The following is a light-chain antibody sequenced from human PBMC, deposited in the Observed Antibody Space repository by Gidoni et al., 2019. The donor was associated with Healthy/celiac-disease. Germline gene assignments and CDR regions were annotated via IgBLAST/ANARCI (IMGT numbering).Light chain of an antibody. CDR1: SSDVGSYNL. Sequence: QSALTQPAAVSGSPGQSITISCTGPSSDVGSYNLVSWDQQHPGQAPKLMIYEGSQRPSGVSNRFSGSKSGNTSSPTIAGLQAEDEADYYCCSYAGSSTLYVFGTGTKVTVL. CDR2: EGS. V-gene: IGLV2-23*01. J-gene: IGLJ1*01. CDR3: CSYAGSSTLYV.